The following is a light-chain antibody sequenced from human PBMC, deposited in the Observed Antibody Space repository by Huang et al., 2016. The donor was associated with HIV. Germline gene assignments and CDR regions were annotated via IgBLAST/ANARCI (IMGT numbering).Light chain of an antibody. Sequence: DIVMTQFPLYLPVTPGEPASIYCSASQRILHSNGYKYLDWYLQKPGQSPQLLIYLGSNRASGVPDRFSGSGADAEFTLTISSVEAEDVGVYYCMQTLQTPFFSFGPGTIVDI. V-gene: IGKV2-28*01. CDR1: QRILHSNGYKY. CDR3: MQTLQTPFFS. J-gene: IGKJ3*01. CDR2: LGS.